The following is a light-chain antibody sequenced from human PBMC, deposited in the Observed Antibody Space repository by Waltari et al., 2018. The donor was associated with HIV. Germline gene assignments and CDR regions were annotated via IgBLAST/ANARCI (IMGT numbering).Light chain of an antibody. CDR3: GSYTSSDTLI. V-gene: IGLV2-14*03. J-gene: IGLJ1*01. CDR1: SSDVGYHNY. CDR2: ADS. Sequence: QSALTQPASVSGSPGQSITISCPGTSSDVGYHNYVAWYQHYPVKAPQVMIYADSIRPSGFSIRFSGSRSGNTASLTISGLQADDEADYYCGSYTSSDTLIFGTGTKVTVL.